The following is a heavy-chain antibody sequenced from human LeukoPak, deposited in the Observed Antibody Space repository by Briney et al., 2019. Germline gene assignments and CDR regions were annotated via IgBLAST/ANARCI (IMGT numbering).Heavy chain of an antibody. D-gene: IGHD3-10*01. Sequence: PETLSLTCAVYGGSFSGYYWSWIRQPPGKGLEWIGEINHSGSTNYNPSLKSRATISVDTSKNQFSLKLNSVTVADTAVYYCASLAYYGSGYWGQGTLVTVSS. CDR1: GGSFSGYY. CDR3: ASLAYYGSGY. CDR2: INHSGST. J-gene: IGHJ4*02. V-gene: IGHV4-34*01.